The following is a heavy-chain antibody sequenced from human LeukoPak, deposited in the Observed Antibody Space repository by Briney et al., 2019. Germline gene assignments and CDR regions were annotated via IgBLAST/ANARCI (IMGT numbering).Heavy chain of an antibody. CDR1: GFTFSSYS. D-gene: IGHD1-20*01. CDR3: ARDVNWNYCDY. CDR2: ISTSSSYI. Sequence: GGSLRLSCAASGFTFSSYSMSWVRQAPGKGLEWVSFISTSSSYIYYADSVKGRFTISRDNAKNSLYLQMNSLRAEDTAVYYCARDVNWNYCDYWGHGTLVTVSS. J-gene: IGHJ4*01. V-gene: IGHV3-21*01.